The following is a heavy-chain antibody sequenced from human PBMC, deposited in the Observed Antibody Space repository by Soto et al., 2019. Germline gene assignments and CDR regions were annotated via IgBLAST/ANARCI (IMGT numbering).Heavy chain of an antibody. CDR2: IYYSGST. J-gene: IGHJ2*01. CDR3: ARFNWYFDL. Sequence: QVQLQESRPGLVKPSETLSLTCTVSGGSISSYYWSWIRQPPGKGLEWIGYIYYSGSTNYNTSLKSRVTISVDTSKNQFSLKLSSVTAADTAVYYCARFNWYFDLWGRGTLVTVSS. CDR1: GGSISSYY. V-gene: IGHV4-59*08.